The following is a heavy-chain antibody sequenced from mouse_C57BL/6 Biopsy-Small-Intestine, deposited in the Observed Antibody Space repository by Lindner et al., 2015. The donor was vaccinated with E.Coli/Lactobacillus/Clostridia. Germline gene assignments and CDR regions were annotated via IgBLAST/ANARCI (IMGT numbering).Heavy chain of an antibody. CDR1: GYSFTGYN. CDR2: IDPYNGAT. V-gene: IGHV1S135*01. Sequence: VQLQESGPELVKPGASVKMSCKASGYSFTGYNMHWVKQSHGKSLEWIGYIDPYNGATSYNQKFKGKATLTVDKSSSTAYMQVNSLTSEDSAVYYCARGGGAWFDYWGQGTLVTVSA. J-gene: IGHJ3*01. CDR3: ARGGGAWFDY.